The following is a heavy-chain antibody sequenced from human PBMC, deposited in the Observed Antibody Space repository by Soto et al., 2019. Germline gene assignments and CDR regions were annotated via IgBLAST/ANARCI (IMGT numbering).Heavy chain of an antibody. Sequence: PGESLKISCQCSGYTFSNFWIGWVRQLPGKGLEWMGIIYPGDHETRYSPSFHGKVTISADKSINTAYLQRNSLEASDTAFYFCARSPRSSSYLDSWGQGALVTVSS. J-gene: IGHJ4*02. CDR3: ARSPRSSSYLDS. V-gene: IGHV5-51*01. D-gene: IGHD6-6*01. CDR1: GYTFSNFW. CDR2: IYPGDHET.